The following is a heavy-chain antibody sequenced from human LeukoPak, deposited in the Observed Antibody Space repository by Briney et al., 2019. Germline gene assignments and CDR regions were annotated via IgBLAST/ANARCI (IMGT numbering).Heavy chain of an antibody. D-gene: IGHD3-10*01. CDR2: VNHFESI. CDR1: GGSFTGYY. CDR3: ARGNRQLAYYGSGSRLPYDS. V-gene: IGHV4-34*01. J-gene: IGHJ4*02. Sequence: SETLSLTCDVSGGSFTGYYWTWIRQPPGKGLEWIGEVNHFESISYNPSLKGRATISADTSKNQLSLKLSSVSAADMAVYYCARGNRQLAYYGSGSRLPYDSXGQXTLXXVSS.